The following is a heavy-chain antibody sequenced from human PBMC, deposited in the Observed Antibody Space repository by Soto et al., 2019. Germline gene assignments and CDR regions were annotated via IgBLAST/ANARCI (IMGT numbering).Heavy chain of an antibody. CDR1: GYTFTSYY. CDR2: INPSGGST. D-gene: IGHD3-3*01. Sequence: GASVKVSCKASGYTFTSYYMHWVRQAPGQGLEWMGIINPSGGSTSYAQKFQGRVTMTRDTSTSTVYMELSSLRSEDTAVYYCAGHLTYYDFWSGYDWFDPWGQGTLVTVSS. V-gene: IGHV1-46*01. J-gene: IGHJ5*02. CDR3: AGHLTYYDFWSGYDWFDP.